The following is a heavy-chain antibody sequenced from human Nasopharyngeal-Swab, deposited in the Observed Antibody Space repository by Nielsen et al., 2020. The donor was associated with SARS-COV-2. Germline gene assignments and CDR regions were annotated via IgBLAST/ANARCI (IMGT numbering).Heavy chain of an antibody. Sequence: GGSLRLSCAASGFPFDDYAMHWVRQAPGKGLEWVSGITWNSGSKDYAGSVKGRFTISRDNAKNSLYLEMSSLRAEDSALYYCAKDLTRGDFVTSNAFDIWGQGTLVTVSS. D-gene: IGHD2-21*02. CDR3: AKDLTRGDFVTSNAFDI. J-gene: IGHJ3*02. CDR2: ITWNSGSK. V-gene: IGHV3-9*01. CDR1: GFPFDDYA.